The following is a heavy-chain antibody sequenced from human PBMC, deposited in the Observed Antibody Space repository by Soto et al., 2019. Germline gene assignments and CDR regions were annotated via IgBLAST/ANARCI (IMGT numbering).Heavy chain of an antibody. V-gene: IGHV4-30-4*01. J-gene: IGHJ5*02. Sequence: SETLSLTCTVSGGSISSGDYYWSWIRQPPGKGLEWIGYIYYSGSTYYNPSLKSRVTISVDTSKNQFSLKLSSVTAADTAVYYCARDRSFVQECWFDPWGQGTLVTVSS. D-gene: IGHD1-1*01. CDR1: GGSISSGDYY. CDR3: ARDRSFVQECWFDP. CDR2: IYYSGST.